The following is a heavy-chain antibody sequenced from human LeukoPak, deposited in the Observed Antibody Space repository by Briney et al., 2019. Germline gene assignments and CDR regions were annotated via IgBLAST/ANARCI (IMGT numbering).Heavy chain of an antibody. CDR2: ISSSSSYI. D-gene: IGHD1-26*01. J-gene: IGHJ4*02. CDR3: ARVLEWEPLDY. V-gene: IGHV3-21*01. CDR1: GFTFSSYS. Sequence: GGSLRLSCAASGFTFSSYSMKWVRQAPGKGLEWVSSISSSSSYIDYADSVKGRFTISRDNAKNSLYLQMNSLRAEDTAVYYCARVLEWEPLDYWGQGTLVTVSS.